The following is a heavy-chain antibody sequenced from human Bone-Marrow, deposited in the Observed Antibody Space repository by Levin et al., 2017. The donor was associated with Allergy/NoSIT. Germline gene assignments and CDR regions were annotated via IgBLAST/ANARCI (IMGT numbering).Heavy chain of an antibody. V-gene: IGHV4-34*01. CDR2: INHSGTT. CDR3: ARADPTSRFYTSSGRRIDY. J-gene: IGHJ4*02. Sequence: PSETLSLTCGVSRGPFTNYQWTWIRQSPVRGLEWIGEINHSGTTKYNPSLKSRLTTSVDTSTNQFSLNLKSVTGADTGVYYYARADPTSRFYTSSGRRIDYWGQGTLVTVSS. D-gene: IGHD3-22*01. CDR1: RGPFTNYQ.